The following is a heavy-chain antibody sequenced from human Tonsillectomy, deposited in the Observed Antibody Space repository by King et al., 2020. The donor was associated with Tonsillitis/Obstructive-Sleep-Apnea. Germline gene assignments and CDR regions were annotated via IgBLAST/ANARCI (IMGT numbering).Heavy chain of an antibody. V-gene: IGHV4-31*03. Sequence: VQLQESGPGLVKPSQTLSLTCTVSGGSISSGGYYWSWIRQHPGKGLEWIGYIFYSGSTNYNASLKSRVTMSVDTSKNQFSLKLSSVTAADTAVYYCARAAPLYCSGTNCYYFDYWGQGTLVTVSS. CDR1: GGSISSGGYY. CDR2: IFYSGST. CDR3: ARAAPLYCSGTNCYYFDY. D-gene: IGHD2-2*01. J-gene: IGHJ4*02.